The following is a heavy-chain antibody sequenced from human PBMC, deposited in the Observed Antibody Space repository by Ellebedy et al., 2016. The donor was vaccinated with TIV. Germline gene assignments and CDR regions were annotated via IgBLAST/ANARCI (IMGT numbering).Heavy chain of an antibody. CDR1: GFTFSSYG. J-gene: IGHJ6*02. D-gene: IGHD3-10*01. Sequence: GGSLRLSCAAPGFTFSSYGIHWVRQAPGKGLEWVAVISYDGSKKHYADSVKGRFTISRDNSKHTLYLQMNSLRTEDTAVYYCAKEGRRSPRLRQYYRMDVWGQGTTVTVSS. CDR2: ISYDGSKK. V-gene: IGHV3-30*18. CDR3: AKEGRRSPRLRQYYRMDV.